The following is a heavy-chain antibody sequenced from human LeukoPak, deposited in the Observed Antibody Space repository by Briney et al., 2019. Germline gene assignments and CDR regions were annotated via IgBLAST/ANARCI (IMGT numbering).Heavy chain of an antibody. D-gene: IGHD1-26*01. J-gene: IGHJ4*02. CDR2: INPNSGGT. CDR3: AKDQRGSYQFDY. CDR1: GYTFTSYG. V-gene: IGHV1-2*02. Sequence: AASVKVSCKASGYTFTSYGISWVRQAPGQGLEWMGWINPNSGGTNYAQKFQGRVTMTRDTSISTAYMELSRLRSDDTAVYYCAKDQRGSYQFDYWGQGTLVTVSS.